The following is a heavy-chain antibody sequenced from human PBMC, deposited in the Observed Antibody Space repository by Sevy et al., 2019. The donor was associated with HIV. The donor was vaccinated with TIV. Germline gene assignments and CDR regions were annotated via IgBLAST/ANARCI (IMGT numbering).Heavy chain of an antibody. Sequence: GGSLRLSCAASGFTFSGYWMHWVRQAPGKGLVWVSRINGDGSSTTYADSVKGRFTISRDNAKNSLYLQMNSLRPGDTAVYYCARGNSGSFDYWGQGTLVTVSS. CDR3: ARGNSGSFDY. D-gene: IGHD3-22*01. CDR1: GFTFSGYW. J-gene: IGHJ4*02. CDR2: INGDGSST. V-gene: IGHV3-74*01.